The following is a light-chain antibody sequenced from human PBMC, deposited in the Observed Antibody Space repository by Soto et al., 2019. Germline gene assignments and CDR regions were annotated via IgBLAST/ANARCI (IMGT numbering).Light chain of an antibody. CDR3: QQRGDWPSFT. Sequence: EIVLTQSPATLSLSPGERATLSCRARQSVNSYLAWYQQKPGQAPRLLIYDASNRATGIPARFSGSGSVTDFTRTVSSVEPEVFAVYYCQQRGDWPSFTFGQGTRLDIK. J-gene: IGKJ5*01. V-gene: IGKV3-11*01. CDR1: QSVNSY. CDR2: DAS.